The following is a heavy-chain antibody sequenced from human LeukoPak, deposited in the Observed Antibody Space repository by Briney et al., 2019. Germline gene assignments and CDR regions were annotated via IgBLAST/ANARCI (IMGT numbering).Heavy chain of an antibody. V-gene: IGHV3-21*01. D-gene: IGHD6-13*01. CDR1: GFTFSSYS. J-gene: IGHJ4*02. CDR2: ISSSSSYI. Sequence: GSLRLSCAASGFTFSSYSMNWVRQAPGKGLERVSSISSSSSYIYYADSVKGRFTISRDNAKNSLYLQMNSLRAEDTAMYYCVTAAGLGVYYFDYWGQGTLVAVSS. CDR3: VTAAGLGVYYFDY.